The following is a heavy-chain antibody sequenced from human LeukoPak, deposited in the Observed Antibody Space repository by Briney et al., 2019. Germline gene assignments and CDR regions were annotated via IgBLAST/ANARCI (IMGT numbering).Heavy chain of an antibody. D-gene: IGHD6-13*01. Sequence: SETLSLTCTVSGGSISSGSYYWSWIRRPAGKGLEWIGRIYTSGSTNYNPSLKSRVTISVDTSKNQSSLKLSSVTAADTAVYYCASNYLQCSSWYGPCHPSRTLDPWGQGTLVTVSS. J-gene: IGHJ5*02. CDR1: GGSISSGSYY. CDR3: ASNYLQCSSWYGPCHPSRTLDP. CDR2: IYTSGST. V-gene: IGHV4-61*02.